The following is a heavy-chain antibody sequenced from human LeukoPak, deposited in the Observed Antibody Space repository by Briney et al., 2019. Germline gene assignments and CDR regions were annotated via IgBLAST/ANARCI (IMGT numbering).Heavy chain of an antibody. J-gene: IGHJ4*02. CDR3: AKAAPRTTNNFDY. V-gene: IGHV4-39*07. Sequence: PSETLSLTCTVSGDSIGTGSYYWSWIRQSPGKGLEWIGSIYYSGSTYYNPSLKSRVTISLDTSKNQFSLKLSSVTAADTAVYYCAKAAPRTTNNFDYWGQGTLVTVSS. D-gene: IGHD4-17*01. CDR2: IYYSGST. CDR1: GDSIGTGSYY.